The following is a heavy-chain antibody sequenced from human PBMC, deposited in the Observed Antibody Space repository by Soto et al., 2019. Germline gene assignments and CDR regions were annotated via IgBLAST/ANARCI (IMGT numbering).Heavy chain of an antibody. V-gene: IGHV4-38-2*01. CDR1: GYSISSGHY. D-gene: IGHD4-4*01. CDR3: ARGPYSNPFDS. CDR2: VYHTGST. Sequence: SETLSLTCAVSGYSISSGHYWGWIRQPPGKGLEWIGTVYHTGSTYYNPSLKSRVTISIDTSKNQFSLKLTSVTAADTAVYYCARGPYSNPFDSWGQGTLVTVSS. J-gene: IGHJ4*01.